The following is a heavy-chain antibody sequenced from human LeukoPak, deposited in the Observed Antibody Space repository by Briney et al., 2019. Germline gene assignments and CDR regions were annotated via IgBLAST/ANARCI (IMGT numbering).Heavy chain of an antibody. CDR2: INHSGST. CDR1: GGSISSSGYY. V-gene: IGHV4-39*07. CDR3: ARAGYSYGYDAFDI. Sequence: PSETLSLTCTVSGGSISSSGYYWGWIRQPPGKGLEWIGEINHSGSTNYNPSLKSRVTISVDTSKNQFSPKLSSVTAADTAVYYCARAGYSYGYDAFDIWGQGTMVTVSS. D-gene: IGHD5-18*01. J-gene: IGHJ3*02.